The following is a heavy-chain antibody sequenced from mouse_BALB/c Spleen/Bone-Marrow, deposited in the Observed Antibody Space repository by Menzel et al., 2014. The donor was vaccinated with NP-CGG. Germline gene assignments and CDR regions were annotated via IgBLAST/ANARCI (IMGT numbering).Heavy chain of an antibody. CDR1: GFNIKDTY. Sequence: VQLQQSGAELVKPGASVKLSCTASGFNIKDTYMHWVKQRPEQGLEWIGRIDPANGNTKYDPKFQGKATITADTSSSTAYLQXXXXXXXXXXXXXXVXXXXXXXXXXGXXTSLTVSS. CDR3: VXXXXXXXXX. V-gene: IGHV14-3*02. J-gene: IGHJ2*02. CDR2: IDPANGNT.